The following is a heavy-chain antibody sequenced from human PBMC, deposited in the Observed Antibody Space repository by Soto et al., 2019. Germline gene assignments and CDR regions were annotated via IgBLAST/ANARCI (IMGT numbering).Heavy chain of an antibody. V-gene: IGHV1-69*02. CDR3: ARRYSSSSFAFDI. CDR2: IIPILGIA. J-gene: IGHJ3*02. D-gene: IGHD6-6*01. CDR1: GGTFSSYT. Sequence: ASVKVSCKASGGTFSSYTISWVRQAPGQGLEWMGRIIPILGIANYAQKFQGRVTITADKSTSTAYMELSSLRSEDTAVYYCARRYSSSSFAFDIWGQGTMVTVSS.